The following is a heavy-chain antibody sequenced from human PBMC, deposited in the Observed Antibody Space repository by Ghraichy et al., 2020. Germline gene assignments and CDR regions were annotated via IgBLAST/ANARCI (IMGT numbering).Heavy chain of an antibody. Sequence: SETLSLTCTVSGGSISSSSYYWGWIRQPPGKGLEWIGSIYYSGSTYYNPSLKSRVTISIDTSKNQFSLKLSSVTAADTAVYYCAILVCLDCQVDSWGQGTLVTVSS. J-gene: IGHJ4*02. CDR3: AILVCLDCQVDS. V-gene: IGHV4-39*01. CDR1: GGSISSSSYY. CDR2: IYYSGST. D-gene: IGHD2-21*02.